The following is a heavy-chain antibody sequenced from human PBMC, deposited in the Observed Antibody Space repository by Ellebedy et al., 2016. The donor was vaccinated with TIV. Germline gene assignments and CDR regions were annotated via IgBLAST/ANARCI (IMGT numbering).Heavy chain of an antibody. CDR2: KYQDGSTK. V-gene: IGHV3-7*01. CDR3: ARRGSYGDYAVQVNSWFDR. D-gene: IGHD3-16*01. CDR1: GFSFRSYW. Sequence: PGGSLRLSCVASGFSFRSYWMSWVRQAPGKGLEWVANKYQDGSTKYYVDSVKGRFTISRDNAKNSLFLQMNSLRVEDTAVYYCARRGSYGDYAVQVNSWFDRWGRGTLVSVSS. J-gene: IGHJ5*02.